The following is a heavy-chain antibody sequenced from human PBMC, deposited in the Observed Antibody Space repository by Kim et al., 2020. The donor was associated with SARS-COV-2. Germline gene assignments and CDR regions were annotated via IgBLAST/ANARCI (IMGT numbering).Heavy chain of an antibody. CDR1: GGSISSSNW. Sequence: SETLSLTCAVSGGSISSSNWWSWVRQPPGKGLEWIGEIYHSGSTNYNPSLKSRVTISVDKSKNQFSLKLSSVTAADTAVYYCARDRTYYDILTGYRPMYYFDYWGQGTLVTVSS. J-gene: IGHJ4*02. V-gene: IGHV4-4*02. CDR3: ARDRTYYDILTGYRPMYYFDY. CDR2: IYHSGST. D-gene: IGHD3-9*01.